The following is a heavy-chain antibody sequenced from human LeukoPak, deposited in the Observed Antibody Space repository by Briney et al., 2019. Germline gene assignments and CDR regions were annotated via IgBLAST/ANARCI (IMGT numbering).Heavy chain of an antibody. V-gene: IGHV4-39*01. CDR1: GGSISSYY. Sequence: SETLSLTCTVSGGSISSYYWGWIRQPPGKGLEWIGSIYYSGSTYYNPSLKSRVTISVDTSKNQFSLKLSSVTAADTAVYYCARQDFWSGYYFDPWGQGTLVTVSS. D-gene: IGHD3-3*01. J-gene: IGHJ5*02. CDR2: IYYSGST. CDR3: ARQDFWSGYYFDP.